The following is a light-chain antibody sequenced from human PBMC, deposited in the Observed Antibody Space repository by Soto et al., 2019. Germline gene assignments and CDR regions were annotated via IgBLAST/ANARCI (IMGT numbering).Light chain of an antibody. CDR2: GAT. V-gene: IGKV3-20*01. J-gene: IGKJ1*01. CDR1: QSFSSNY. CDR3: QQYSSVWT. Sequence: EIVLTQSPGTLSLSPGERATLSCRASQSFSSNYLAWYQQTPGQAPRILIYGATTRATGIPDRFSGSESWKDFTLTISRLEPEDAAVYYCQQYSSVWTFGQGTKVEI.